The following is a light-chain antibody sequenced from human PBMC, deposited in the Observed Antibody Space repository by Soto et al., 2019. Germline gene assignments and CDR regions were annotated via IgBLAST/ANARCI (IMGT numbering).Light chain of an antibody. CDR3: HQRSNWLPLT. CDR2: DAS. CDR1: QSVSSY. V-gene: IGKV3-11*01. Sequence: EIVLTQSPATLPLSPGERATLSCRASQSVSSYLAWYQQKPGQAPRLLIYDASNRATGIPARFSGSGSGTDFSLTISCLEPEDFAVYYCHQRSNWLPLTFGGGTKVEIK. J-gene: IGKJ4*01.